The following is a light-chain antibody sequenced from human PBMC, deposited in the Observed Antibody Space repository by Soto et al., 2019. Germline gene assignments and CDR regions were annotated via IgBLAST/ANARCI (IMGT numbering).Light chain of an antibody. CDR1: SSNIGSNY. Sequence: QSVLTQPPSVSAAPGQKVTISCSGSSSNIGSNYVSWYQQLPGTAPKLLICDNNKRPSGIPDRFSGSKSGTSATLGITGLQTGDEAHYYCGTWDSSLSAGVFGGGTKLTVL. CDR3: GTWDSSLSAGV. V-gene: IGLV1-51*01. J-gene: IGLJ3*02. CDR2: DNN.